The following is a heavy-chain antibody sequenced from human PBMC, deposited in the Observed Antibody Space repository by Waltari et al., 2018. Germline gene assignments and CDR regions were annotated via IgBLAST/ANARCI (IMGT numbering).Heavy chain of an antibody. J-gene: IGHJ4*02. CDR3: TKDRQSIQFEY. V-gene: IGHV3-23*01. CDR1: GFTFSTYA. D-gene: IGHD6-19*01. Sequence: EVQLLESGGGLVQPGESLRLSCAASGFTFSTYAMNWVRQAPGKGREWVSTVGKSGGRTFYAASVQGRFTISRDNLRNTVYLQMNSLRAEDTALYYCTKDRQSIQFEYWGQGILVTVSS. CDR2: VGKSGGRT.